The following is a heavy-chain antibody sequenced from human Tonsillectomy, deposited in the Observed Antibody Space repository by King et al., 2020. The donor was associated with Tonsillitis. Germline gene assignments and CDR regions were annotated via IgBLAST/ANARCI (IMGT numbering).Heavy chain of an antibody. Sequence: QLVQSGGGLVKPGGSLRLSCAASGFNFISYSMHWVRQAPGKGLEWVSCISISSTYIYYADSVRGRFTISRDNAKNSLYLQMNSLRAEDTAVYYCVRDSLWTVGWGQGTLGNVS. D-gene: IGHD4-23*01. J-gene: IGHJ4*02. CDR1: GFNFISYS. V-gene: IGHV3-21*01. CDR2: ISISSTYI. CDR3: VRDSLWTVG.